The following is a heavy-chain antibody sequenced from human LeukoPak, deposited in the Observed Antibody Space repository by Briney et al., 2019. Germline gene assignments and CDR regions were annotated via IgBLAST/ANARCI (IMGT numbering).Heavy chain of an antibody. V-gene: IGHV4-61*01. CDR1: GGSVSSANYY. D-gene: IGHD1-7*01. Sequence: SETLSLTCSVSGGSVSSANYYWSWVRQPPGKGLEWIGYIYYSGSTTYNPSLKSRVTISVDTSKNQFSLKLSSVTAADTAVYYCARARRITGTGQFDYWGQGTLVTVTS. CDR3: ARARRITGTGQFDY. CDR2: IYYSGST. J-gene: IGHJ4*02.